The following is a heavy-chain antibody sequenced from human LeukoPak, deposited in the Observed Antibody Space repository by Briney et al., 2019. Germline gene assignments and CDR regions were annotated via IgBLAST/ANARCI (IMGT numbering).Heavy chain of an antibody. CDR3: ARDPYSSSWSHFDI. CDR1: GGSISSSNW. J-gene: IGHJ3*02. V-gene: IGHV4-4*02. Sequence: SETLSLTCAVSGGSISSSNWWSWVRQPPGKGLEWIGGIYHSGSTNYNPSLKSRVTISVDKSKNQFSLKLSSVTAADTAVYYCARDPYSSSWSHFDIWGQGTMVTVSS. D-gene: IGHD6-13*01. CDR2: IYHSGST.